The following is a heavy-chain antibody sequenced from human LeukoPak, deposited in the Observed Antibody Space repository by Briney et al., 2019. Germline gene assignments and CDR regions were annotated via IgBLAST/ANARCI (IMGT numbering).Heavy chain of an antibody. CDR3: AKDTIGFYQPYDY. D-gene: IGHD2-2*01. CDR1: GFAFSSHA. Sequence: PGGSLRLSCAASGFAFSSHAMSWVRQAPGKGLEGGSAISGGGETTWYADSVKGRFTMSRDNSRSMLHLQMNSLRAEDTAVYYCAKDTIGFYQPYDYWGQGTLVTVSS. V-gene: IGHV3-23*01. J-gene: IGHJ4*02. CDR2: ISGGGETT.